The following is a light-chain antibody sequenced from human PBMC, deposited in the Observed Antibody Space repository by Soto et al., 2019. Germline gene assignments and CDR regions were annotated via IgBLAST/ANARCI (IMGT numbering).Light chain of an antibody. CDR3: QQYNRYSLGWT. Sequence: DIQMTQSPSTLSASVGDRVTITCRASQSISSWLAWYQQKPGKAPKLLIYDASSLESGVPSRFSGSGSGTEFTLTISSLQPDDVATYYCQQYNRYSLGWTFGQGTKV. V-gene: IGKV1-5*01. CDR2: DAS. CDR1: QSISSW. J-gene: IGKJ1*01.